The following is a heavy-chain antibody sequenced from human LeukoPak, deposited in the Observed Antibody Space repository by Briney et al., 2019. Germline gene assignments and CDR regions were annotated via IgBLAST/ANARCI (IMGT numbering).Heavy chain of an antibody. CDR3: ARDPDLYSTTAADAFDI. Sequence: GGSLRLSCAASGFTFSSYAMHWVRQAPGKGLEWVAVISYDGSNKYYADSVKGRFTISRDNSKNTLYLQMNSLRAEDTAVYYCARDPDLYSTTAADAFDIWGQGTMVTVSS. CDR1: GFTFSSYA. D-gene: IGHD6-13*01. CDR2: ISYDGSNK. J-gene: IGHJ3*02. V-gene: IGHV3-30-3*01.